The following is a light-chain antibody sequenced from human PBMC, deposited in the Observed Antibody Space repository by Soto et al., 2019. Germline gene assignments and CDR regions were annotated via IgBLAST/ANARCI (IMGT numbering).Light chain of an antibody. Sequence: EIVMTQSPDTLSVSPGERATLSCRATQIVRTNLAWYQQKPGQAPRLLIYGASTRATGLPARFSGSGSGTEFTLTISSLQSEDFAVYYCQQYNNWPRTFGQGTKVDNK. V-gene: IGKV3-15*01. CDR1: QIVRTN. CDR3: QQYNNWPRT. J-gene: IGKJ1*01. CDR2: GAS.